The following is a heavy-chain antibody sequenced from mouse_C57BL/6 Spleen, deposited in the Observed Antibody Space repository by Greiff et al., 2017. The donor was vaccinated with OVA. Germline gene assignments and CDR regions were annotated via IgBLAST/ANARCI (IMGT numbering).Heavy chain of an antibody. V-gene: IGHV1-42*01. Sequence: VQLQQSGPELVKPGASVTISCKASGYSFTGYYMNWVKQSPEKSLEWIGAIHPSTGGTTYNQKFKATATLTVDTSYSTAYMQLKSLTSEDAAVYYCARGTTGAMDYWGQGTSVTVSS. CDR1: GYSFTGYY. CDR3: ARGTTGAMDY. D-gene: IGHD1-1*01. CDR2: IHPSTGGT. J-gene: IGHJ4*01.